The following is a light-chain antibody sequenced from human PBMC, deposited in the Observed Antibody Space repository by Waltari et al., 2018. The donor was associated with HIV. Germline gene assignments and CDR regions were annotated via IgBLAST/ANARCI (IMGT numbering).Light chain of an antibody. CDR2: EGD. Sequence: QSALTQPASVSGSPGQSIPISCTGTSSDVGSYTFVSWYQQHPGNAPKLIIYEGDKRPSGVSYRFSGSKSGSTASLTISGLQAEDEADYYCCSYAGSSTYVVFGGGTQLTVL. V-gene: IGLV2-23*01. CDR1: SSDVGSYTF. CDR3: CSYAGSSTYVV. J-gene: IGLJ2*01.